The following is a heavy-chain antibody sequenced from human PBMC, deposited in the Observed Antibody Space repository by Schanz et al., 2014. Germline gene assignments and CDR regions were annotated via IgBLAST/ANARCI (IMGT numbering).Heavy chain of an antibody. D-gene: IGHD3-10*01. CDR2: ISGSGGST. Sequence: EVQLLESGGGLVRPGGSLRLSCAASGFTFSSYTMNWVRQAPGKGLEWVSAISGSGGSTVYADSVKGRFTISRDNSKNTLYLQMNSLRAEDTAVYYCAKDQGSYGSGSYSYFDYWGQGTLATVSS. CDR1: GFTFSSYT. V-gene: IGHV3-23*01. CDR3: AKDQGSYGSGSYSYFDY. J-gene: IGHJ4*02.